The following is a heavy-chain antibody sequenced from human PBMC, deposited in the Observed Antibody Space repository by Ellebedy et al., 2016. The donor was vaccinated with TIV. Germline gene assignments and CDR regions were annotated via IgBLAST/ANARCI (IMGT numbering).Heavy chain of an antibody. CDR1: GFTFSSYS. CDR2: ISSSSSYI. CDR3: ARSDDYDSSGYYATPDY. Sequence: GESLKISXAASGFTFSSYSMNWVRQAPGKGLEWVSSISSSSSYIYYADSVKGRFTISRDNAKNSLYLQMNSLRAEDTAVYYCARSDDYDSSGYYATPDYWGQGTLVTVSS. V-gene: IGHV3-21*01. J-gene: IGHJ4*02. D-gene: IGHD3-22*01.